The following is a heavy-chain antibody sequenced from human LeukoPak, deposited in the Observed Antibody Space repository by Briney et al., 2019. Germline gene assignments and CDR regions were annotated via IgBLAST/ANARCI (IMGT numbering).Heavy chain of an antibody. CDR2: ISGSGGST. Sequence: PGGSLRLSCAASGFTFSSYAMSWVRQAPGKGLEWVSAISGSGGSTYYADSVKGRFTISRDNSKNTLYLEMNSLRAEDTAVYYCAKDYSSSIAAPTQAPGAFDIWGQGTMVTVSS. CDR3: AKDYSSSIAAPTQAPGAFDI. V-gene: IGHV3-23*01. CDR1: GFTFSSYA. J-gene: IGHJ3*02. D-gene: IGHD6-6*01.